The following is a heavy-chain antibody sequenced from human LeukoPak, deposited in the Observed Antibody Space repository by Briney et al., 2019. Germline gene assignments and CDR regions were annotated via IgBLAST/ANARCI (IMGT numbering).Heavy chain of an antibody. CDR1: GFTFGIYA. Sequence: PGGSLRLSCAASGFTFGIYAMSWVRQAPGKGLEWISAISGSGGSTYYADSVKGRFTISRDNSKNTLYLQMNSLRAEDTAVYYCAKIPYSSGWVQNWFDPWGQGTLVTVSS. J-gene: IGHJ5*02. CDR2: ISGSGGST. D-gene: IGHD6-19*01. V-gene: IGHV3-23*01. CDR3: AKIPYSSGWVQNWFDP.